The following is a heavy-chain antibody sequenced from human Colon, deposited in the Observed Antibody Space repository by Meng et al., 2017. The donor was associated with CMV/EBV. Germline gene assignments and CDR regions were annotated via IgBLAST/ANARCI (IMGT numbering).Heavy chain of an antibody. V-gene: IGHV3-11*01. J-gene: IGHJ6*02. CDR3: AREKSSLYYHGMDV. D-gene: IGHD3-10*01. Sequence: GGSLKISCAASGFNLSDYYLNWIRQAPGKGLEWVAYSSNSGTYIKYADSVKGRFTISRDNAKKSLYLQMDSLRVEDTAVYYCAREKSSLYYHGMDVWGQGTTVTVSS. CDR1: GFNLSDYY. CDR2: SSNSGTYI.